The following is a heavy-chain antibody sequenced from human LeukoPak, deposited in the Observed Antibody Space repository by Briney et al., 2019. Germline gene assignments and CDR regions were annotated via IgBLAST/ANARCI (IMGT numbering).Heavy chain of an antibody. D-gene: IGHD2-21*02. Sequence: IPSETLSLTCSVSGGSMNTYSWSWIRQPPGKRLESIAYMSNGGLTNYNPSLKSRVTISVDTSKSQFSLKLRSVTAADTAVYYCARLHSGDPTSWFDPWGQGTLVTVPS. J-gene: IGHJ5*02. CDR3: ARLHSGDPTSWFDP. V-gene: IGHV4-4*09. CDR2: MSNGGLT. CDR1: GGSMNTYS.